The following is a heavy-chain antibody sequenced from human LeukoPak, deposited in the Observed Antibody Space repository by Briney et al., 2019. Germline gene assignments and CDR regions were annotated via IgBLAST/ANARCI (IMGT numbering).Heavy chain of an antibody. CDR1: GDSISSNSVA. Sequence: SQTLSLTCAISGDSISSNSVAWNWIRQSPSRGLEWLARTYYRSKWYNDYAVSVKSRITINPDTSKNQFSLQLNSVTPEDTAVYYYARDTARIIDFWGQGTLVTVSS. J-gene: IGHJ4*02. V-gene: IGHV6-1*01. CDR3: ARDTARIIDF. CDR2: TYYRSKWYN. D-gene: IGHD2-21*02.